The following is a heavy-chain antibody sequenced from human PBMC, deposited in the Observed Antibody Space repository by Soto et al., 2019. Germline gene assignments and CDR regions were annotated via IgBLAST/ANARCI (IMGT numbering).Heavy chain of an antibody. CDR1: GYTFTGYY. CDR3: ARNEPGYSGNGFDY. Sequence: QVQLVQSGAEVKKPGASVKVSCKASGYTFTGYYIHWVRQAPGQGLEWMGWINPNSGGKNYARKFQGWATMTSDTSISTVYMELSRLKSDGSAGYYFARNEPGYSGNGFDYWGQGTLVTVSS. CDR2: INPNSGGK. D-gene: IGHD5-12*01. J-gene: IGHJ4*02. V-gene: IGHV1-2*04.